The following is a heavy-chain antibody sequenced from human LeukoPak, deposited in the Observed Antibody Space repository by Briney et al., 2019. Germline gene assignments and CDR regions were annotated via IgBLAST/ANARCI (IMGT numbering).Heavy chain of an antibody. CDR2: IYYSGST. CDR3: ARAVSGSYYFDY. D-gene: IGHD1-26*01. CDR1: GGSISSYY. J-gene: IGHJ4*02. Sequence: SETLSLTYTVSGGSISSYYWSWIRQPPGKGLEWIGYIYYSGSTNYNPSLKSRVTISVDTSKNQFSLKLSSVTAADTAVYYCARAVSGSYYFDYWGQGTLVTVSS. V-gene: IGHV4-59*01.